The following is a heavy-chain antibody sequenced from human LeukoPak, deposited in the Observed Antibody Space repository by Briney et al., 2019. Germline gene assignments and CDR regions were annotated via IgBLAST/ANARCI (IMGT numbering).Heavy chain of an antibody. D-gene: IGHD6-13*01. CDR2: IYPGDSDT. J-gene: IGHJ3*02. CDR1: GSIFTSYW. Sequence: PGESLQISCKGSGSIFTSYWIGWVRQLPGKGLEWMGIIYPGDSDTRYSPSFQGQVTISADKSISTAYLQWSSLKASDTAMYYCARHHSSSWQDGAFDIWGQGTMVTVSS. V-gene: IGHV5-51*01. CDR3: ARHHSSSWQDGAFDI.